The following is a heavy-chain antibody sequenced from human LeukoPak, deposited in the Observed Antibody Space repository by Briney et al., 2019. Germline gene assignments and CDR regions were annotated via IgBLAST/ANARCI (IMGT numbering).Heavy chain of an antibody. CDR1: GFTFDDYA. D-gene: IGHD3-9*01. CDR2: ISWNSGSI. CDR3: AKGGIAILTGYFDC. V-gene: IGHV3-9*01. J-gene: IGHJ4*02. Sequence: GRSLRLSCAASGFTFDDYAMHWVRQAPGKGLEWVSGISWNSGSIGYADSVKGRFTISRDNAKNSLYLQMNSLRAEDTALYYCAKGGIAILTGYFDCWDQGTLVTVSS.